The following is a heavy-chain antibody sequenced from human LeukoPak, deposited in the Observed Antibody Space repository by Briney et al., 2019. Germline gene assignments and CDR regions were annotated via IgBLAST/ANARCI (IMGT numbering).Heavy chain of an antibody. CDR3: ARQLSGWFDADPY. V-gene: IGHV3-7*05. CDR1: GFTFNNYW. CDR2: IKQDGSQK. Sequence: GGSLRLSCAASGFTFNNYWMSWVPQAPGKGLEWVANIKQDGSQKHYVDSVKGRFTISRDNAKNSLYLQMNSLRAEDTAVYFCARQLSGWFDADPYWGQGTLVTVSS. J-gene: IGHJ4*02. D-gene: IGHD6-19*01.